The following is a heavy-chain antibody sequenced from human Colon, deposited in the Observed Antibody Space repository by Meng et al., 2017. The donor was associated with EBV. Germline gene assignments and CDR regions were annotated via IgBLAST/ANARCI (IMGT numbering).Heavy chain of an antibody. Sequence: QVQLQDSGPGLVKPSQTLSLTCTVSGGSVSSGGYYWTWIRQHPGKGLEWFGHIYYSGSTFYNPSLKRRVIISIDTSKNQFSLNLRSVTAADTAVYYCARVSSGWDYFDYWGQGTLVTGSS. D-gene: IGHD6-19*01. V-gene: IGHV4-31*03. CDR2: IYYSGST. J-gene: IGHJ4*02. CDR3: ARVSSGWDYFDY. CDR1: GGSVSSGGYY.